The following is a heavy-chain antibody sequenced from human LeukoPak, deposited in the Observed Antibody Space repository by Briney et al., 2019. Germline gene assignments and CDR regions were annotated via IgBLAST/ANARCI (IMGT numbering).Heavy chain of an antibody. D-gene: IGHD2-15*01. Sequence: SETLSLICTVSGGSISSHYWSWIRQPPGKGLEWIGYIYYSGSTNYNPSLKSRVTISVDTSKNQFSLKLSSVTAADTAVYYCARGVQGWYYFDYWGQGTLVTVSS. CDR2: IYYSGST. CDR1: GGSISSHY. CDR3: ARGVQGWYYFDY. V-gene: IGHV4-59*11. J-gene: IGHJ4*02.